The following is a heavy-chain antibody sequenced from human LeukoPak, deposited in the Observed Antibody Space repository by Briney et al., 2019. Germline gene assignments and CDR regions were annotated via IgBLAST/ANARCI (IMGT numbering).Heavy chain of an antibody. V-gene: IGHV3-48*01. CDR2: ISSSSTI. CDR3: ARDQAGDYYGSGSYRYFDY. J-gene: IGHJ4*02. CDR1: GFTFSSYS. Sequence: SGGSLRLSCAASGFTFSSYSMNWVRQAPGKGLEWVSYISSSSTIYYADSVKGRFTISRDNAKNSLYLQMNSLRAEDTAVYYCARDQAGDYYGSGSYRYFDYWGQGTLVTVSS. D-gene: IGHD3-10*01.